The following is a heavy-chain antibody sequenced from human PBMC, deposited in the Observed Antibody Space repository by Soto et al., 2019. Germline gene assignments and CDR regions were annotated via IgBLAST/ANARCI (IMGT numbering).Heavy chain of an antibody. CDR2: IWYDGSNK. J-gene: IGHJ6*02. V-gene: IGHV3-33*01. D-gene: IGHD6-19*01. CDR1: GFTFSSYG. CDR3: ARESIAVAGPLYYCYYGMDV. Sequence: GGSLRLSCAASGFTFSSYGMHWVRQAPGKGLEWVAVIWYDGSNKYYADSVKGRFTISRDNSKNTLYLQMNSLRAEDTAVYYCARESIAVAGPLYYCYYGMDVWGQGTTVTVSS.